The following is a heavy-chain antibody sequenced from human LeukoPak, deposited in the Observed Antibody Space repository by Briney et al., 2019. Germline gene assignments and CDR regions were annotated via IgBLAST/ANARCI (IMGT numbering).Heavy chain of an antibody. J-gene: IGHJ4*02. Sequence: GGSLTLSCAASGFTFSSYWMSWVRQAPGKGLEWVANIKQDGSEKYYVDSVKGQFAISRDNAKNSLYLQMNSLRAEDTAVYYCARSIAARLGVSLDYWGQGTLVTVSS. V-gene: IGHV3-7*01. CDR2: IKQDGSEK. CDR3: ARSIAARLGVSLDY. CDR1: GFTFSSYW. D-gene: IGHD6-6*01.